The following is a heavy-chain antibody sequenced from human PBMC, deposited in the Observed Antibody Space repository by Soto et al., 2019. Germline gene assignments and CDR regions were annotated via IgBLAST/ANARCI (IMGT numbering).Heavy chain of an antibody. V-gene: IGHV1-69*12. CDR3: ASWLKGPDIGNYSYGMDV. D-gene: IGHD2-15*01. CDR1: GGAFSDYA. Sequence: QVQLVQSGAEVKKPGSSVKVSCKASGGAFSDYAFSWVRQAPGQGLEWLGGIMPIFRAPDYAQKFQGRVTITADEFTRTAYMGMNSLRSEDTAVYYCASWLKGPDIGNYSYGMDVWGQGTTVTVS. J-gene: IGHJ6*02. CDR2: IMPIFRAP.